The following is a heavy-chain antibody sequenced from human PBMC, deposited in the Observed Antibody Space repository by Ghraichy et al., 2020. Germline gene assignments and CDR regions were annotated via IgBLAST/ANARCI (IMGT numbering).Heavy chain of an antibody. CDR2: INHSGST. D-gene: IGHD3-10*01. J-gene: IGHJ4*02. CDR1: GGSFSGYY. Sequence: SETLSLTCAVYGGSFSGYYWSWIRQPPGKGLEWIGEINHSGSTNYNPSLKSRVTISVDTSKNQFSLKLSSVTAADTAVYYCARGIQNYYYGSGSYHTFDYWGQGTLVTVSS. V-gene: IGHV4-34*01. CDR3: ARGIQNYYYGSGSYHTFDY.